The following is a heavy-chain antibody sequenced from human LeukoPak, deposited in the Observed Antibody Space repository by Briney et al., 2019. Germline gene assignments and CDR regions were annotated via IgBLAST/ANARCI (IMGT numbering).Heavy chain of an antibody. Sequence: GESLQISCKGSGYIFTSYWIGWVRQLPGKGLEWMGVIYPGDSDTKYSPSFQGQVTISADKSISTAYLQSTSLNASDPAKYYCARQYYDYIWGSYTANRYFDYWGQGTLVTVSS. CDR1: GYIFTSYW. D-gene: IGHD3-16*01. V-gene: IGHV5-51*01. CDR3: ARQYYDYIWGSYTANRYFDY. J-gene: IGHJ4*02. CDR2: IYPGDSDT.